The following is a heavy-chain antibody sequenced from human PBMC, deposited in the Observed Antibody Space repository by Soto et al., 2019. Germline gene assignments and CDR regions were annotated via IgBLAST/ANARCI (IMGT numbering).Heavy chain of an antibody. CDR1: GGSISSSSYY. CDR2: IFYTGST. D-gene: IGHD5-18*01. CDR3: AAQYSYGFPFDY. V-gene: IGHV4-39*01. J-gene: IGHJ4*02. Sequence: QLQLQESGPGLVKPSETLSLTCTVSGGSISSSSYYWGWIRQPPGKGLGWIGTIFYTGSTYYNPSLKSRVTISVDTSKNQFSLKLSSVTAADTAVYYCAAQYSYGFPFDYWGQGTLVTVSS.